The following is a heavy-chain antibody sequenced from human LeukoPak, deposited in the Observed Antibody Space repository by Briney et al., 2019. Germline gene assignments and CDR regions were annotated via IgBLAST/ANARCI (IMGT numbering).Heavy chain of an antibody. J-gene: IGHJ3*01. V-gene: IGHV3-74*01. CDR2: VHSDGSIT. Sequence: GGSLRLSCAASGFTFGNYWINWVRQAPGKGLVWVSRVHSDGSITNYADSVKGRFSISRDSAKNTLYLQMSSLRSEDTAVYYCAREQEDCTGTTCYRAFDVWGQGTMVTVS. CDR1: GFTFGNYW. D-gene: IGHD2-2*01. CDR3: AREQEDCTGTTCYRAFDV.